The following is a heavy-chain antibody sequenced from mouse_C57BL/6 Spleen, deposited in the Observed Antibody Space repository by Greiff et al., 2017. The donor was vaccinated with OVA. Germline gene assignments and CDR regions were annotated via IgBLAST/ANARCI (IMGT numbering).Heavy chain of an antibody. J-gene: IGHJ1*03. CDR2: IDPNSGGT. Sequence: PSGYTFTSYWMHWVKQRPGRGLEWIGRIDPNSGGTKYNEKFKSKATLTVDKPSSTAYMQLSSLTSEDSAVYYCARSDYYSKGGWYFDVWGTGTTVTVSS. CDR1: GYTFTSYW. V-gene: IGHV1-72*01. D-gene: IGHD2-5*01. CDR3: ARSDYYSKGGWYFDV.